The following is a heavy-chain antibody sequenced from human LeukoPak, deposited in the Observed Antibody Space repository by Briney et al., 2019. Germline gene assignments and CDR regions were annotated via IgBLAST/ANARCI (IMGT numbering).Heavy chain of an antibody. V-gene: IGHV3-23*01. CDR3: AKDFAISLRFGEDYYGMDV. CDR2: ISGGPDDNT. Sequence: PGGSLRLSCAASGFTFSSYGMSWVRQAPGKGLEWVSTISGGPDDNTYYADSVKGRFTISRDNSRNTLYLQMNSLRAEDTAIYFCAKDFAISLRFGEDYYGMDVWGQGTTVTVSS. CDR1: GFTFSSYG. J-gene: IGHJ6*02. D-gene: IGHD3-10*01.